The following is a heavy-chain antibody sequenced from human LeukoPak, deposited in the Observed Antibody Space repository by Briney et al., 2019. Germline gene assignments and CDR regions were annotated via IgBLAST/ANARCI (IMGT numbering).Heavy chain of an antibody. D-gene: IGHD2/OR15-2a*01. Sequence: PSETLSLTCAVYGGSFSGYYWSWIRQPPGKGLEWIGEINHSGSTNYNPSLKSRVTISVDTSKNQFSLKLSSVTAADTAVYYCARASMARPVDYWRQGTLVTVSS. J-gene: IGHJ4*02. V-gene: IGHV4-34*01. CDR1: GGSFSGYY. CDR2: INHSGST. CDR3: ARASMARPVDY.